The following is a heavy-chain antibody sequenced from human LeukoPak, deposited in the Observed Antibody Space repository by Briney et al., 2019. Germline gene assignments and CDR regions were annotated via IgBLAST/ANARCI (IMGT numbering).Heavy chain of an antibody. CDR1: GGSITSTTYY. Sequence: PSETLPLTCTVSGGSITSTTYYWGWIRQPPGKGLEWIGSIYYSGSTYYNPSLKSRVTISGDTSKNQLSLKLSSVTAADTAVYYCARRRDSSSWYEEDYWGQGTLVTVSS. CDR2: IYYSGST. V-gene: IGHV4-39*01. D-gene: IGHD6-13*01. J-gene: IGHJ4*02. CDR3: ARRRDSSSWYEEDY.